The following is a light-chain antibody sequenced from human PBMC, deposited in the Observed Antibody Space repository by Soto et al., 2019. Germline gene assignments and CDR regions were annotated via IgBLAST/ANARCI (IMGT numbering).Light chain of an antibody. J-gene: IGKJ3*01. Sequence: DIQMTQSPSSLSASVGDRVTITCRASQGISNYLAWYQQKPGKVPKLLIYAASTLQSGVPSRFSGSGSGTDFTLTISSLQPEDVATYYCQKSNSAPPIFTFGPGTKVDIK. CDR3: QKSNSAPPIFT. V-gene: IGKV1-27*01. CDR1: QGISNY. CDR2: AAS.